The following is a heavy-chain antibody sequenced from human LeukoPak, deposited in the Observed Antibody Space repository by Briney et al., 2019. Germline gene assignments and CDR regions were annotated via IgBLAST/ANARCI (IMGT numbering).Heavy chain of an antibody. CDR3: ASRSHRKAFDI. CDR2: IIPILGAT. CDR1: GATFVSFD. D-gene: IGHD1-14*01. V-gene: IGHV1-69*04. J-gene: IGHJ3*02. Sequence: SVKVSCKTSGATFVSFDINWVRQAPGQGLEWMGRIIPILGATNYAQKFQGTVTLTADTSTNTAYMELSNLRSEDTALYFCASRSHRKAFDIWGQGTMVTVSS.